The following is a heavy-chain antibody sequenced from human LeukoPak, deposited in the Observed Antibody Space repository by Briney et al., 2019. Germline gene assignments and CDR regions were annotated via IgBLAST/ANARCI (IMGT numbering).Heavy chain of an antibody. J-gene: IGHJ3*02. D-gene: IGHD6-13*01. Sequence: SETLSLTCSVYGGSFSGYYWSWIRQPPGKGLEWIGEIVHSGNTKYNPSLKSRVTISVDTSKNQFSLNLTSVTAADTAVYYCARFGSSTWYKGAFDIWGQGTMVTVAS. CDR2: IVHSGNT. CDR1: GGSFSGYY. V-gene: IGHV4-34*12. CDR3: ARFGSSTWYKGAFDI.